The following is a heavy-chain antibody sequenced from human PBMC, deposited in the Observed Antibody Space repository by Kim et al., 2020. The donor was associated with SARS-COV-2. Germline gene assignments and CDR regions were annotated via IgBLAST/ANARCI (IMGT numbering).Heavy chain of an antibody. Sequence: GGSLRLSCAASGFTFSSYGMHWVRQAPGKGLEWVAVISYDGSNKYYADSVKGRFTISRDNSKNTLYLQMNSLRAEDTAVYYCAKPLDDHYYHIQGWVDGPLDYWGQGTLVTVSS. CDR1: GFTFSSYG. J-gene: IGHJ4*02. CDR3: AKPLDDHYYHIQGWVDGPLDY. CDR2: ISYDGSNK. D-gene: IGHD3-22*01. V-gene: IGHV3-30*18.